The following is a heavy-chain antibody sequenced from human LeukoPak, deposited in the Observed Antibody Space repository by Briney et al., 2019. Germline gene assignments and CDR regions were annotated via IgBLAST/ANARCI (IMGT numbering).Heavy chain of an antibody. CDR3: ARVDRYYDILTGYYVVGQIDY. V-gene: IGHV3-7*01. CDR1: GFTFSSYW. D-gene: IGHD3-9*01. J-gene: IGHJ4*02. CDR2: IKQDGSEK. Sequence: GGSLRLSCAASGFTFSSYWMSWVRQAPGKGLEWVANIKQDGSEKYYVDSVKGRFTISRDNAKNSLYLQMNSLRAEDTAVYYCARVDRYYDILTGYYVVGQIDYWGQGTLVTVSS.